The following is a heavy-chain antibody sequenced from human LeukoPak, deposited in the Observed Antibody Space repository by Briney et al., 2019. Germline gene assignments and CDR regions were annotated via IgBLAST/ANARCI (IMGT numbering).Heavy chain of an antibody. V-gene: IGHV3-74*01. D-gene: IGHD3-22*01. J-gene: IGHJ4*02. CDR3: AKCDSSGYPYYFDY. Sequence: GGSLRLFCAASGFTFSSYWMHWVRQAPGKGLVWVSRLNSDGSVTNYADSVKGRFTISRDNAKNTLYLQMNSLRAEDTAVYYCAKCDSSGYPYYFDYWGQGTLVTVSS. CDR1: GFTFSSYW. CDR2: LNSDGSVT.